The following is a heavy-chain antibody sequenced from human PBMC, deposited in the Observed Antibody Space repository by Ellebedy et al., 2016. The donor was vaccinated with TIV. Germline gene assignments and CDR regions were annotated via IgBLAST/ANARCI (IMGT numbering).Heavy chain of an antibody. V-gene: IGHV1-18*01. CDR2: ISPYNGNT. D-gene: IGHD3-16*02. J-gene: IGHJ5*02. CDR3: ARDGPWGYHWFDP. Sequence: AASVKVSCKASGYTFTSYGISWVRQAPGQGLEWMGWISPYNGNTNYVQKLQDRVTMTTDTSTSTAYMELRSLRSDDAAVYYCARDGPWGYHWFDPWGQGTLVTVSS. CDR1: GYTFTSYG.